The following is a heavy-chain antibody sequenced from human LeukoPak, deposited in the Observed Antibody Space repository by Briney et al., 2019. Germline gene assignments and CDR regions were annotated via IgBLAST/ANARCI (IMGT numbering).Heavy chain of an antibody. CDR3: ARVYYDHVMGPTTHFDY. CDR1: GFTFSSYA. D-gene: IGHD3-16*01. V-gene: IGHV3-23*01. J-gene: IGHJ4*02. CDR2: VSGSGGST. Sequence: PGGSLRLSCAASGFTFSSYAMSWVRQAPGEGLEWVSAVSGSGGSTYYADSVKGRFTISRDHSKNTLYLQMNSLRAEDTALYYCARVYYDHVMGPTTHFDYWGQGTLVTVSS.